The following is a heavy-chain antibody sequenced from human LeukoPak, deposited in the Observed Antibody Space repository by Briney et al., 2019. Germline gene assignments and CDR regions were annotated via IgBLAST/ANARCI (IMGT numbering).Heavy chain of an antibody. V-gene: IGHV1-24*01. Sequence: ASVKVSCKVSGYTLTELSMHWVRQAPGKGLEWMGGFDPEDGETIYAQKFQGRVTMTRNTSISTAYMELSSLRSEDTAVYYCARRTTVTTKKLDYWGQGTLVTVSS. CDR1: GYTLTELS. CDR3: ARRTTVTTKKLDY. J-gene: IGHJ4*02. CDR2: FDPEDGET. D-gene: IGHD4-17*01.